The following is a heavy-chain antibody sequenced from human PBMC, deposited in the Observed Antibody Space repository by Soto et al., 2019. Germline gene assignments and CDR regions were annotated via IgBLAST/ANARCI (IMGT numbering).Heavy chain of an antibody. J-gene: IGHJ4*02. CDR3: AKGMVRGED. CDR1: GFTFSSYA. D-gene: IGHD3-10*01. Sequence: EVQLLESGGGLVQPGGSLRLSCAASGFTFSSYAMSWVRQAPGKGLEWVSAISGSGGSTYYADSVKGRFTISRDNSKHPPYLQMNSLRAKDPAVYYCAKGMVRGEDWGQGTLVTVSS. V-gene: IGHV3-23*01. CDR2: ISGSGGST.